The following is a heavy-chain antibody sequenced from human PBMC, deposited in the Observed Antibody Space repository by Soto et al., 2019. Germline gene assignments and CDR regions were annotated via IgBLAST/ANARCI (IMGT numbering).Heavy chain of an antibody. J-gene: IGHJ4*02. V-gene: IGHV3-74*01. CDR2: INTDGSST. D-gene: IGHD3-16*01. CDR1: GFTFSSFW. Sequence: EVQLVESGGGLVQPGGSLRLSCAVSGFTFSSFWMHWVRQAPGEGLVWVSRINTDGSSTSYADSVKGRFTISRDNAKNTLYLQMNSLRVEETAMYYCGKRGVATFGLSYWGQGTLVTVSS. CDR3: GKRGVATFGLSY.